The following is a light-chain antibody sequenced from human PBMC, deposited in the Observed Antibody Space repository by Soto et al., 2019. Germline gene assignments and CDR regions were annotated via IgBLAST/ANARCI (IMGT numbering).Light chain of an antibody. V-gene: IGKV3-20*01. CDR1: RSVTSRS. J-gene: IGKJ1*01. CDR2: DAS. CDR3: QQYDSSRT. Sequence: EIVLTQSPGTLSLSPGERATLSCRASRSVTSRSLAWYQQKPGQAPRLLIYDASNRATGIPDRFSGSGSGTAFTLTISRLEPEDFAVYYCQQYDSSRTFGQGTKVEIK.